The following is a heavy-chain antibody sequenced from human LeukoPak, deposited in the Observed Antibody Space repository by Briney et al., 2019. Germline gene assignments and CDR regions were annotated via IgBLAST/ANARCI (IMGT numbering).Heavy chain of an antibody. J-gene: IGHJ4*02. Sequence: TSETLSLTCTVSGGSISSYYWSWIRQPPGKGLEWMGYIYYSGSTNYNPSLKSRVTISVDTSKNQFSLRVSSVTAADTAVYYCARHLNNCGDDCYIFDYWGQGTLVTVSS. CDR2: IYYSGST. CDR3: ARHLNNCGDDCYIFDY. D-gene: IGHD2-21*01. V-gene: IGHV4-59*08. CDR1: GGSISSYY.